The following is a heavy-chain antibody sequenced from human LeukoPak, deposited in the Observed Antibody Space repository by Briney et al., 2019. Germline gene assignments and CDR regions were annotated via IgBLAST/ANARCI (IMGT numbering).Heavy chain of an antibody. D-gene: IGHD2-2*01. Sequence: ASVKVSCKVSGYTLTELSMHWVRQAPGKGLECMGGFDPEDGETIYAQKFQGRVTMTEDTSTDTAYMELSSLRSEDTAVYYCATYPSYCSSTSCPSGDWFDPWGQGTLVTVSS. V-gene: IGHV1-24*01. CDR3: ATYPSYCSSTSCPSGDWFDP. J-gene: IGHJ5*02. CDR1: GYTLTELS. CDR2: FDPEDGET.